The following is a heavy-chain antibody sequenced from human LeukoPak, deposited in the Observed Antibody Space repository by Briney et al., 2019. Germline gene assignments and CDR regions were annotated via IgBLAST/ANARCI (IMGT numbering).Heavy chain of an antibody. CDR2: INPNSGGT. D-gene: IGHD6-13*01. CDR3: AREGQQLVEGSFDY. Sequence: ASVKVSCKASGYTFTGYYMHWVRQAPGQGLEWMGWINPNSGGTNYAQKFQGRGTMTRDTSISTAYMELSRLRSDDTAVYYCAREGQQLVEGSFDYWGQGTLVTVSS. J-gene: IGHJ4*02. CDR1: GYTFTGYY. V-gene: IGHV1-2*02.